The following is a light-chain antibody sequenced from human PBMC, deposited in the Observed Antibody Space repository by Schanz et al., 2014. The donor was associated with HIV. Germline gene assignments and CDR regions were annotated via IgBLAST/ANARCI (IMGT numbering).Light chain of an antibody. CDR1: SSNIGADYD. Sequence: QSVLAQPPSVSGAPGQRVTISCTGSSSNIGADYDVHWYQLLPGTAPKLLIFDNTNRPSGVPARFSGSKSGSSASLAISGLQAEDEADYYCCSYSRSGTPHYVFGTGTKLTVL. CDR3: CSYSRSGTPHYV. V-gene: IGLV1-40*01. J-gene: IGLJ1*01. CDR2: DNT.